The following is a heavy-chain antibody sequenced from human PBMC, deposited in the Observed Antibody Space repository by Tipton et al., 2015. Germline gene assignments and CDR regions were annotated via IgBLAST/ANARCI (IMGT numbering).Heavy chain of an antibody. Sequence: TLSLTCTVSGGSISSGGYYWSWIRQHPGKGLEWIGEINHSGSTNYNPSLKNRVSVSVDTSKNQFSLRVSSVTAADTAVYYCARGAGNSSTWDFDYWGQGSLVTVSS. V-gene: IGHV4-31*03. D-gene: IGHD6-13*01. CDR1: GGSISSGGYY. CDR3: ARGAGNSSTWDFDY. CDR2: INHSGST. J-gene: IGHJ4*02.